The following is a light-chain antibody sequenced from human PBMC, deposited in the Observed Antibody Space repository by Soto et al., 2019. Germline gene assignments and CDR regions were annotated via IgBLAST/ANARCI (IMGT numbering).Light chain of an antibody. J-gene: IGKJ1*01. V-gene: IGKV3-15*01. Sequence: EIVMTQSPATLSVSPGEGATLSCRASQSISSKLAWHQQKRGQAPRLLIYGASTRATGVPARFSGSGSGTEFTLTISSLQSEDLAVYYCQHYNDWRWTFGQGTKVEIK. CDR2: GAS. CDR1: QSISSK. CDR3: QHYNDWRWT.